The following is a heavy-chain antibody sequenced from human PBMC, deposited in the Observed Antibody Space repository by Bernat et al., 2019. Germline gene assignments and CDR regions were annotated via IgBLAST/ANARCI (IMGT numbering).Heavy chain of an antibody. D-gene: IGHD3-9*01. J-gene: IGHJ4*02. Sequence: QVQLQQWGAGLLKPSETLSLTCAVYGGSFSGYYWSWIRQPPGKGLEWIGEINHSGSTNYNPSLKSRVTISVDTSKNQFSLKLSSVNAADTAVYYCARGNYDILTGYFPLGGTYDYWGQGTLVTVSS. CDR2: INHSGST. CDR3: ARGNYDILTGYFPLGGTYDY. V-gene: IGHV4-34*01. CDR1: GGSFSGYY.